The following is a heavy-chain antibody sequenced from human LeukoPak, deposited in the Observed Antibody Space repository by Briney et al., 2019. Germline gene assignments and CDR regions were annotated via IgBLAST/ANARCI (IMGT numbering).Heavy chain of an antibody. D-gene: IGHD6-13*01. CDR1: GFTFSSYA. V-gene: IGHV3-23*01. CDR2: ISGSGGST. Sequence: GGSLRLSCAASGFTFSSYAMSWVRQAPGKGLEWVSAISGSGGSTYYADSVKGRFAISRDNSKNTLYLQMNSLRAEDTAVYYCASGYSSSWYAYWGQGTLVTVSS. J-gene: IGHJ4*02. CDR3: ASGYSSSWYAY.